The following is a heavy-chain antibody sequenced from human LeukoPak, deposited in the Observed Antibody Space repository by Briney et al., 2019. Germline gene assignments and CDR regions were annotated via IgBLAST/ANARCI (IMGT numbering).Heavy chain of an antibody. CDR2: LKQDGSEK. CDR3: ARVAGIYGNAFDI. CDR1: GFIFNNYW. D-gene: IGHD1-26*01. Sequence: GGSLRLSCAASGFIFNNYWMSWVRQGPGKGLEWVAYLKQDGSEKYYVDSVKGRFTIYRDNAKNSLYLQMDSLRAEDTAVYYCARVAGIYGNAFDIWGQGTMVTVSS. J-gene: IGHJ3*02. V-gene: IGHV3-7*01.